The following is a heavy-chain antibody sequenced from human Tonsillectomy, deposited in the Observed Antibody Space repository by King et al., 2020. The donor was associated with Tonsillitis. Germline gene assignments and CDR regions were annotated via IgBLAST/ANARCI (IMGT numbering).Heavy chain of an antibody. CDR3: ARGPPVLRFLEWLLGNWFDS. CDR1: GGSFSGYY. J-gene: IGHJ5*01. CDR2: INHSGST. D-gene: IGHD3-3*01. V-gene: IGHV4-34*01. Sequence: VQLQQWGAGLLKPSETLYLTCAVYGGSFSGYYWSWIRQPPGKGLEWIGEINHSGSTNYNPSLKSRVTITVDTSKNHISLKLSSVTAAATTVNYCARGPPVLRFLEWLLGNWFDSWGQGTLVTVSS.